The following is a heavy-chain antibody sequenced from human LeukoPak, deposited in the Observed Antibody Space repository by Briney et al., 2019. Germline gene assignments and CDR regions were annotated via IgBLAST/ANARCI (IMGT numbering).Heavy chain of an antibody. J-gene: IGHJ6*02. CDR3: ARDLHYDILTGYFVGYGMDV. V-gene: IGHV3-23*01. CDR1: GFVFSGYA. Sequence: PGGSLRLSCAASGFVFSGYAMTWVRQAPGKGLEWVSAISGVGTDPYYADSVRGRFTISRDNSKNTLHLQMNSLRAEDTAVYYCARDLHYDILTGYFVGYGMDVWGQGTTVTVSS. CDR2: ISGVGTDP. D-gene: IGHD3-9*01.